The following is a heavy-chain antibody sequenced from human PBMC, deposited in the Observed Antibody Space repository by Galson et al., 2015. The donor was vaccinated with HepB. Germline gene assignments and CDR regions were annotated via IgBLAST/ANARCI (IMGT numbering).Heavy chain of an antibody. J-gene: IGHJ4*02. D-gene: IGHD3-22*01. CDR3: ASALGYYDSSGYVDY. V-gene: IGHV5-10-1*01. Sequence: QSGAEVKKPGESLRISCKGSGYSFTSYWISWVRQRPGKGLEWMGRIDPSDSYTNYSPSFQGHVTISADKSISTAYLQWSSLKASDTAMYYCASALGYYDSSGYVDYWGQGTLVTVSS. CDR1: GYSFTSYW. CDR2: IDPSDSYT.